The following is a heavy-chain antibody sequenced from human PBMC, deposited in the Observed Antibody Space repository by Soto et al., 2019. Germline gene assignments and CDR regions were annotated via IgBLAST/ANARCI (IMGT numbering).Heavy chain of an antibody. Sequence: GESLKISCKGSGYSFTSYWIGWVRQMPGKGLEWMGIIYPGDSDTRYSPSFQGQVTISADKSISTAYLQWSSLKASGTAMYYCARYRSSSSPGPVYYGMDVWGQGTTVTVSS. CDR1: GYSFTSYW. CDR3: ARYRSSSSPGPVYYGMDV. J-gene: IGHJ6*02. V-gene: IGHV5-51*01. D-gene: IGHD6-6*01. CDR2: IYPGDSDT.